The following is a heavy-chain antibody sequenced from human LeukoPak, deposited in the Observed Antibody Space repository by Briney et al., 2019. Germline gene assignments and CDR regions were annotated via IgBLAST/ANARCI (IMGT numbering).Heavy chain of an antibody. CDR2: ISFDGTNK. CDR3: ARDLNLGTSDSY. D-gene: IGHD3/OR15-3a*01. V-gene: IGHV3-30*03. J-gene: IGHJ4*02. CDR1: GFTFRSYG. Sequence: GGSLRLSCAASGFTFRSYGIHWVRQAPGKGLEWVAMISFDGTNKHYADSVKGRFTISRDNSKDTLSLEMNNLGPEDTAVYYCARDLNLGTSDSYWGQGTLVTVSS.